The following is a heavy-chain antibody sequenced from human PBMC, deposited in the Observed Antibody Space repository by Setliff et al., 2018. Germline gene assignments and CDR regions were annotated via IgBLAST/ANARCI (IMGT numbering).Heavy chain of an antibody. CDR2: INPNIGDT. D-gene: IGHD2-15*01. V-gene: IGHV1-2*02. J-gene: IGHJ4*02. Sequence: ASVKVSCKTSAYTFSGYYIHWVRQAPGQGLQWMGWINPNIGDTNYAPKFQGRVTMTRDTSIKTAYLEVNGLTSDDTAVYYCARDGAYCSGGSCYSFDYWGQGTPVTVSS. CDR1: AYTFSGYY. CDR3: ARDGAYCSGGSCYSFDY.